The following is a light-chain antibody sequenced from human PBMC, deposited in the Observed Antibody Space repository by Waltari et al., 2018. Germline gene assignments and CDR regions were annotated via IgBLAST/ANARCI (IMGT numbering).Light chain of an antibody. Sequence: EIVLTQSPATLSLSPGERATLSCRASQRISRNLGWYQQKLGQAPRLLIHDASNRATGIPARFSGSGSGTDFTLTISSLEPEDFAVYYCQQSSERPVTFGGGTKVEIK. J-gene: IGKJ4*01. CDR3: QQSSERPVT. V-gene: IGKV3-11*01. CDR1: QRISRN. CDR2: DAS.